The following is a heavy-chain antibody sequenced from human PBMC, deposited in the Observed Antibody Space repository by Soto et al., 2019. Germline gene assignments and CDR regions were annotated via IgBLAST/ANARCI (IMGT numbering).Heavy chain of an antibody. D-gene: IGHD1-26*01. J-gene: IGHJ6*02. CDR1: VYSFTSYW. CDR2: IDPSDSYA. V-gene: IGHV5-10-1*01. CDR3: ARRATASRYGMDV. Sequence: PGESLKISCKGSVYSFTSYWISWVRQMPGKGLEWMGRIDPSDSYANYSPSFQGHVTISADKSISTAYLQWSSLKASDTAMYYCARRATASRYGMDVWGQGTTVTVSS.